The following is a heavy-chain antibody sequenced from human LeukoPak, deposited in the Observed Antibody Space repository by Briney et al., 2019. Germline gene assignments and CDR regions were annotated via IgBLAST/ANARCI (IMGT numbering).Heavy chain of an antibody. CDR1: GGFISSSSYY. CDR2: IYYSGST. CDR3: AKYSHDSSGSYDY. V-gene: IGHV4-39*07. Sequence: SETLSLTCTVSGGFISSSSYYWGWIRQPPGKGLEWIGSIYYSGSTYYNPSLKSRVTISVDTSKNQFSLKLSSVTAADTAVYYCAKYSHDSSGSYDYWGQGTLVTVSS. J-gene: IGHJ4*02. D-gene: IGHD3-22*01.